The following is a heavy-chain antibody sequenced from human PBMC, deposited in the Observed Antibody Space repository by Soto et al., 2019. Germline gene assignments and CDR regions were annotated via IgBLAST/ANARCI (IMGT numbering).Heavy chain of an antibody. CDR1: GGSISSGGYY. V-gene: IGHV4-31*03. Sequence: PSETLSLTCTVSGGSISSGGYYWSWIRQHPGKGLEWIGYIYYSGSTYYNPSLKSRVTISVDTSKNQFTLKLSSVTAADTAVYNCARSGHDYFLWFDPWGQGTLVTVSS. CDR2: IYYSGST. J-gene: IGHJ5*02. D-gene: IGHD4-17*01. CDR3: ARSGHDYFLWFDP.